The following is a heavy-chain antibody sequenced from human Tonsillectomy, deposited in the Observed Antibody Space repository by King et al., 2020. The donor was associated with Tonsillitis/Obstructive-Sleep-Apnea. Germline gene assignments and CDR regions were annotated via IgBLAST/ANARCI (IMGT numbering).Heavy chain of an antibody. CDR1: GFTFSSYA. Sequence: QLVQSGGGVVQPGRSLRLSCAASGFTFSSYAIHWVRQAPGKGLEWVAVISYDGSNKYYADSVKGRFTISRDNSKNTLYLQMNSLRTEDTALYYCTSDDQGYSSPNSYFDYWGQGTLVTVSS. J-gene: IGHJ4*02. V-gene: IGHV3-30*04. D-gene: IGHD6-13*01. CDR3: TSDDQGYSSPNSYFDY. CDR2: ISYDGSNK.